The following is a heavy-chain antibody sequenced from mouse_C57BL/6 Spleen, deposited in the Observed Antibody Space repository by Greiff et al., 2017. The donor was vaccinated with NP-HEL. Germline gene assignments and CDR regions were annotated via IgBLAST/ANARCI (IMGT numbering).Heavy chain of an antibody. CDR1: GYAFSSSW. J-gene: IGHJ2*01. CDR2: IYPGDGDT. Sequence: VQLQQSGPELVKPGASVKISCKASGYAFSSSWMNWVKQRPGKGLEWIGRIYPGDGDTNYNGKFKGKATLTADKSSSTAYMQLSSLTSEDSAVYFCARGPLEYWGQGTTLTVSS. V-gene: IGHV1-82*01. CDR3: ARGPLEY.